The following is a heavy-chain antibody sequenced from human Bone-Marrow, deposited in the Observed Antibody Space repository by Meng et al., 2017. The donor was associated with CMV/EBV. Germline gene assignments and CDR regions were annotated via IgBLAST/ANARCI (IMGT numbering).Heavy chain of an antibody. J-gene: IGHJ5*02. D-gene: IGHD3-22*01. Sequence: GESLKISCAASGFTFSTYWMSWVRQAPGKGLEWVSGINWNGGSTGYADSVKGRFTISRDNAKNSLYLQMNSLRAEDTALYYCARGTYYYDSSGLNWFDPWGQGTLVTVSS. CDR1: GFTFSTYW. V-gene: IGHV3-20*04. CDR2: INWNGGST. CDR3: ARGTYYYDSSGLNWFDP.